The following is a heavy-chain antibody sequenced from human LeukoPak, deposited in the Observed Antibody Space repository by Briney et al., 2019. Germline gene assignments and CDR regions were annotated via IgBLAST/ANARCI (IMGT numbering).Heavy chain of an antibody. V-gene: IGHV3-21*01. Sequence: GGSLRLSCAASGFTFSSYSMNWVRQAPGKGLEWVSSISSSSSYIYYADSVKGRFTISRDNAKNSLYLQMNSLRAEDTAVYYCARGIAAAGSNYFDYWGQGTLVTVSS. J-gene: IGHJ4*02. CDR3: ARGIAAAGSNYFDY. CDR1: GFTFSSYS. CDR2: ISSSSSYI. D-gene: IGHD6-13*01.